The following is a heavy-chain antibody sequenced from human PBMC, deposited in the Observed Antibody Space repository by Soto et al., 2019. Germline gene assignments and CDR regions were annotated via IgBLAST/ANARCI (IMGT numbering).Heavy chain of an antibody. D-gene: IGHD3-10*01. Sequence: GGSLRLSCVASGFTFSSYAMHWVRQAPGKGLEWVAVISYDGSNKYYADSVKGRFTISRDNSKNTLYLQMNSLRAEDTAVYYCARGVSEYYYGMDVWGQGTTVTVSS. CDR1: GFTFSSYA. CDR3: ARGVSEYYYGMDV. J-gene: IGHJ6*02. V-gene: IGHV3-30-3*01. CDR2: ISYDGSNK.